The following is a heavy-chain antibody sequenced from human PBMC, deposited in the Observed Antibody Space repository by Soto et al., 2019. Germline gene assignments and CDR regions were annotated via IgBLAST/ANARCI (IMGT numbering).Heavy chain of an antibody. CDR1: GFTFTSSA. D-gene: IGHD3-3*01. Sequence: SVKVSCKASGFTFTSSAVQWVRQARGQRLEWIGWIVVGSGNTNYAQKFQERVTITRDMSTSTAYMELSSLRSEDTAVYYCASAPEDFGSGYWLPAGGQGTLVTVSS. V-gene: IGHV1-58*01. J-gene: IGHJ4*02. CDR3: ASAPEDFGSGYWLPA. CDR2: IVVGSGNT.